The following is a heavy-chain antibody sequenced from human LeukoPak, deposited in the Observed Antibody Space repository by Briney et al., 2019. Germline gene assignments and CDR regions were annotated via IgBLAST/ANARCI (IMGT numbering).Heavy chain of an antibody. J-gene: IGHJ5*02. CDR3: AKYSSSWYYSYWFDP. Sequence: GGSLRLSCTVSGFTVSSNSMSWVRQAPGKGLEWVSFIYSGTIHYSDSVKGRFTISRDNSKNTLYLQMNSLRAEDTAVYYCAKYSSSWYYSYWFDPWGQGTLVTVSS. V-gene: IGHV3-53*01. D-gene: IGHD6-13*01. CDR1: GFTVSSNS. CDR2: IYSGTI.